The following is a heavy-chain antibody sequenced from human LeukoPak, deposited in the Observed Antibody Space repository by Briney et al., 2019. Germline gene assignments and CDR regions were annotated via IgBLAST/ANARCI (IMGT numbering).Heavy chain of an antibody. CDR2: ISGRGDST. V-gene: IGHV3-23*01. CDR1: GFTFSNYA. Sequence: GGSLRLSCVASGFTFSNYAMSWVRQAPGKGLEWVSGISGRGDSTYYAASVKGRFTISRDNSKNTLYLQMNSLRAEDTAVYYCAKAQMYHYGSGTYYLLWGQGTLVTVSS. J-gene: IGHJ4*02. CDR3: AKAQMYHYGSGTYYLL. D-gene: IGHD3-10*01.